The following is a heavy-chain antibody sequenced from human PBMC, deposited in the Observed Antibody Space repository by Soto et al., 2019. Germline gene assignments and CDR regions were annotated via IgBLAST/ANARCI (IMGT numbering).Heavy chain of an antibody. V-gene: IGHV1-18*01. J-gene: IGHJ5*02. Sequence: QVQLVQSGAEVKKPGASVKVSCKASGYTFTSYGISWVRQAPGQGLEWMGWISAYNGNTNYAQKLQGRVTMTTDTSTSTAYMELRSLRSDETAVYYCARDHLPLWFGEEGGGGFDPWGQGTLVTVSS. CDR2: ISAYNGNT. D-gene: IGHD3-10*01. CDR3: ARDHLPLWFGEEGGGGFDP. CDR1: GYTFTSYG.